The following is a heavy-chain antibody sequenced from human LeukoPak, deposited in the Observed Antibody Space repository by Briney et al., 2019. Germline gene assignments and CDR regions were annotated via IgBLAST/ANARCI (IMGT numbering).Heavy chain of an antibody. V-gene: IGHV4-59*12. Sequence: GSLRLSCAASGFTFSNAWMSWIRQPPGKGLEWIGYIYYSGSTNYNPSLKSRVTISVDTSKNQFSLNLSSVTAADTAVYYCARIYSSSFYFDYWGQGTLVTVSS. J-gene: IGHJ4*02. CDR3: ARIYSSSFYFDY. CDR1: GFTFSNAW. CDR2: IYYSGST. D-gene: IGHD6-13*01.